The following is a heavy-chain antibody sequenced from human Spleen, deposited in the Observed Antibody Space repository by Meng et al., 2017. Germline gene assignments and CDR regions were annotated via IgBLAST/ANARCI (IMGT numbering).Heavy chain of an antibody. CDR3: AWIAVDLPV. D-gene: IGHD6-19*01. J-gene: IGHJ4*02. V-gene: IGHV3-23*01. CDR1: GFTFSSYA. Sequence: GESLKISCAASGFTFSSYAMSWVRQAPGKGLEWVSAISGSGGSTYYADSVKGRFTISRDKSKNTLYLQMNSLRAEDTAVYYCAWIAVDLPVWGQGTLVTVSS. CDR2: ISGSGGST.